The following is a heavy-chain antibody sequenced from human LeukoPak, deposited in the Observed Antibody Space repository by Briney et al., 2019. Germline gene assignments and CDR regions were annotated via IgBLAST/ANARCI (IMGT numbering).Heavy chain of an antibody. Sequence: ASVKVSCKASGYIFTDYYMHWVRQAPGQGREWVLWINPNSGGTNYAQKFQGRVTMTRDTSISTAYMELSRLRSDDTAVYYCARVFRQWLVRNAFDIWGQGTMVTVSS. V-gene: IGHV1-2*02. J-gene: IGHJ3*02. CDR2: INPNSGGT. CDR1: GYIFTDYY. CDR3: ARVFRQWLVRNAFDI. D-gene: IGHD6-19*01.